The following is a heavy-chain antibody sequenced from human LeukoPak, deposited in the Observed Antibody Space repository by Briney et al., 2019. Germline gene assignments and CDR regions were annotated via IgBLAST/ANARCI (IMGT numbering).Heavy chain of an antibody. D-gene: IGHD2-2*01. J-gene: IGHJ4*02. Sequence: PSETVSLTCTVSGGSISSSSYYWGWIRQPPGKGLEWIGSVYYSGSTYYNPSLKSRVTISVDTSKNQFSLKLSSVTAADTAVYYCARRPLRVVVPASPFDYWGQGTLVTVSS. CDR1: GGSISSSSYY. V-gene: IGHV4-39*01. CDR2: VYYSGST. CDR3: ARRPLRVVVPASPFDY.